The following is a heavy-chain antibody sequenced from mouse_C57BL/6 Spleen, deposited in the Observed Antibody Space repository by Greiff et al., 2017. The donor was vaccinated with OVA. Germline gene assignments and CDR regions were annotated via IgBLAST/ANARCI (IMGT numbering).Heavy chain of an antibody. CDR2: ISYDGSN. J-gene: IGHJ2*01. CDR3: AANSDY. Sequence: EVKLVESGPGLVKPSQSLSLTCSVTGYSITSGYYWNWIRQFPGNKLEWMGYISYDGSNNYNPSLKNRISITRDTSKNQFFLKLNSVTTEDTATYYCAANSDYWGQGTTLTVSS. CDR1: GYSITSGYY. V-gene: IGHV3-6*01.